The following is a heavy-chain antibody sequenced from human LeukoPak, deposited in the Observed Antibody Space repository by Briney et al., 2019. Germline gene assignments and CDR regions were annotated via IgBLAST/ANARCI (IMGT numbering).Heavy chain of an antibody. Sequence: SETLSLTCTVSGGSVSSGSYYWSWIRQPPGKGLEWIGYIYYRGSTNYNPSLKSRVTISVDTSKNQFSLKLSSVTAADTAVYYCARLSGYSSGHYYSDYWGQGTLVTVSS. D-gene: IGHD3-22*01. CDR3: ARLSGYSSGHYYSDY. CDR2: IYYRGST. CDR1: GGSVSSGSYY. V-gene: IGHV4-61*01. J-gene: IGHJ4*02.